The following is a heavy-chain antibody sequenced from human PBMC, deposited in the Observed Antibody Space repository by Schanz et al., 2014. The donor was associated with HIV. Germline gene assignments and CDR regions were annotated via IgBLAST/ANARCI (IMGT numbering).Heavy chain of an antibody. D-gene: IGHD1-26*01. J-gene: IGHJ3*02. Sequence: QVLLVESGGGVVQPGRSLRLSCAASGYSFSTYGMHWVRQAPGKGLEWVAVISYDGRNKYYADSVKGRFTISRDNSKNTLYLQLKSLRAEDRAVYYCARDGAYSGNYLRSDAFDIWGQGTMVTVSS. V-gene: IGHV3-30*03. CDR1: GYSFSTYG. CDR2: ISYDGRNK. CDR3: ARDGAYSGNYLRSDAFDI.